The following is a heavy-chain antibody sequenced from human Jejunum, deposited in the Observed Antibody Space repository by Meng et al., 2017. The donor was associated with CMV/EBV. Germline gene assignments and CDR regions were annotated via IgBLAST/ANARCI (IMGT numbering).Heavy chain of an antibody. Sequence: QVQVGESWGGVFQPVGSLRLSCVTSGFPFNIYDMHWVRQAPGKGLDWVTCIRHDGSEVFYVDSVKGRFTISRDNSKNTLYLQMNSLRVDDSALYYCTKGGFDSWGQGTLVTVSS. V-gene: IGHV3-30*02. CDR3: TKGGFDS. CDR1: GFPFNIYD. CDR2: IRHDGSEV. D-gene: IGHD2-15*01. J-gene: IGHJ4*02.